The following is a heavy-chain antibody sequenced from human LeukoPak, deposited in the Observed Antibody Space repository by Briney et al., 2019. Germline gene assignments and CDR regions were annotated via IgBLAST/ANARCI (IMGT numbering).Heavy chain of an antibody. CDR3: ARISGDFGHLGDP. CDR2: INTKTGNP. D-gene: IGHD1-26*01. V-gene: IGHV7-4-1*02. CDR1: GYSFTKYA. Sequence: GASVQVSCKASGYSFTKYAMNWVRQAPGHGLEWMGWINTKTGNPTYAQGFTGRFVFSLDTSVSTAFLQISSLKAEDTAVYYCARISGDFGHLGDPWGQGTLVTVSS. J-gene: IGHJ5*02.